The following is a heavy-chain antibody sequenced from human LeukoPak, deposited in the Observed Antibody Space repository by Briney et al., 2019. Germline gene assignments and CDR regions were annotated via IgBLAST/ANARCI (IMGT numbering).Heavy chain of an antibody. J-gene: IGHJ4*02. D-gene: IGHD5-18*01. CDR2: ISAYNGNT. CDR3: ARDGFRGYSYGYSDY. V-gene: IGHV1-18*01. CDR1: GYTFTSYG. Sequence: GASVKVSCKASGYTFTSYGISWVRQAPGQGLEWMGWISAYNGNTNYAQKLQGRVTMTTDTSTSTAYMELRSLRSDDTAVYYCARDGFRGYSYGYSDYWGQGTLVTVSS.